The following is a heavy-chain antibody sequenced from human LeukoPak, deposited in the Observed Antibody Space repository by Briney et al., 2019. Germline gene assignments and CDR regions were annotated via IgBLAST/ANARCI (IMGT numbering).Heavy chain of an antibody. V-gene: IGHV1-69*04. J-gene: IGHJ3*02. CDR3: AREFSRGITMIVVPWYAFDI. D-gene: IGHD3-22*01. CDR2: IIPILGIA. CDR1: GGTFSSYA. Sequence: SVKVSCKASGGTFSSYAISWVRQAPGQGLEWMGRIIPILGIANYAQKFQGRVTITADKSTSTAYMELSSLRSGDTAVYYCAREFSRGITMIVVPWYAFDIWGQGTMVTVSS.